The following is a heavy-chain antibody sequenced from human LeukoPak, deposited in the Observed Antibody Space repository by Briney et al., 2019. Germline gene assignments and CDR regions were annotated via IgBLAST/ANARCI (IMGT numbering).Heavy chain of an antibody. Sequence: GGSLRLSCAASGFTFSSYAMSWVRQAPGKGLEWVSAISGSGGSTYYADSVKGRFTISRDNAKNSLYLQMNSLRAEDTAVYYCARDVVPAASIYWGQGTLVTVSS. CDR3: ARDVVPAASIY. CDR2: ISGSGGST. D-gene: IGHD2-2*01. CDR1: GFTFSSYA. J-gene: IGHJ4*02. V-gene: IGHV3-23*01.